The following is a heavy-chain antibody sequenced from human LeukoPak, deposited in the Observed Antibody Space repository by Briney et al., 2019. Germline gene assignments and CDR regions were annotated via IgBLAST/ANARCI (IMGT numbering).Heavy chain of an antibody. CDR1: GFTVSSNY. J-gene: IGHJ4*02. V-gene: IGHV3-66*01. CDR3: SRVVFRQLIN. D-gene: IGHD1-1*01. Sequence: GGSLRLSCAASGFTVSSNYMSWVRQAPGKGLEWVSVIYSGGDTYYADSVKGRFLVSRDTSKNTVFLQMNGLRGDDTAIYYCSRVVFRQLINWGPGTLVTVSS. CDR2: IYSGGDT.